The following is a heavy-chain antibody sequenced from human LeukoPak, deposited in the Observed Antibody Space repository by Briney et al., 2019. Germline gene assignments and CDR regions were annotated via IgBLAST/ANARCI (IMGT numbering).Heavy chain of an antibody. J-gene: IGHJ4*02. V-gene: IGHV4-39*01. CDR2: IYYSGST. CDR3: ARRITIFGVVTFDY. Sequence: PSETLSLTCTVSGGSISSSSYYWGWIRQPPGKGLEWIVSIYYSGSTYYNPSLKSRVTISVDTSKNQFSLKLSSVTAADTAVYYCARRITIFGVVTFDYWGQGTLVTVSS. CDR1: GGSISSSSYY. D-gene: IGHD3-3*01.